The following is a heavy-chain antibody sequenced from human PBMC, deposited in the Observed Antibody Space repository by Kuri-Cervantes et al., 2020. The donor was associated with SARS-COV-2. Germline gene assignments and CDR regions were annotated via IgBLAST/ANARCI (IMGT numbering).Heavy chain of an antibody. Sequence: GESLKISCVASGFTLSRYTMNWVRQAPGKALEWVSSISGSGSYIYYADSVKGRFTISRDNAKNSLYLHMNSLRGDDTAVYYCARVAGEGPIYYYYMDVWGKGTTVTVSS. CDR3: ARVAGEGPIYYYYMDV. D-gene: IGHD2-21*01. J-gene: IGHJ6*03. V-gene: IGHV3-21*01. CDR2: ISGSGSYI. CDR1: GFTLSRYT.